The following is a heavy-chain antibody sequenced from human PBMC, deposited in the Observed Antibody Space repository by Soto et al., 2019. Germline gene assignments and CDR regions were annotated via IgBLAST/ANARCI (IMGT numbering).Heavy chain of an antibody. V-gene: IGHV1-69*13. D-gene: IGHD1-26*01. CDR3: AIRVGATKIYYSGMDV. J-gene: IGHJ6*02. Sequence: GSSVKVSCKASGGTFSSCAISWVRQAPGQGLEWMGGIIPIFGTANYAQKFQGRVTITADESTSTAYMELSSLRSEDTAVYYCAIRVGATKIYYSGMDVWGQGTTVTVSS. CDR2: IIPIFGTA. CDR1: GGTFSSCA.